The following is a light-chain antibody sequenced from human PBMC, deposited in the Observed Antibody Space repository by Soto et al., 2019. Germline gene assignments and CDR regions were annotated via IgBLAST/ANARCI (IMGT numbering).Light chain of an antibody. J-gene: IGLJ3*02. CDR3: QSYDSSLSGWV. Sequence: QSVLTQPPSVSGAPGQGVTISCTGSSSNIGAGYDVHWYQQLPGTAPKLLIYGNSNRPSGVPDRFSGSKSGTSASLAITGLQAEDEADYYCQSYDSSLSGWVFCGGTKLTVL. CDR1: SSNIGAGYD. V-gene: IGLV1-40*01. CDR2: GNS.